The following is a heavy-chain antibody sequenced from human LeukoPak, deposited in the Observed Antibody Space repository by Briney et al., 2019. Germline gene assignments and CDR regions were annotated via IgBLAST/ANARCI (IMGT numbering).Heavy chain of an antibody. CDR2: IYYSGST. CDR3: ARDSGNYPYYFDY. D-gene: IGHD1-26*01. Sequence: SETLSLTCIVSGGSISSSNYYWGWIRQPPGKALEWIGSIYYSGSTYYNPSLKSRVTISVDTSKNQFSLKLSSVTAADTAVYYCARDSGNYPYYFDYWGQGTLVTVSS. CDR1: GGSISSSNYY. J-gene: IGHJ4*02. V-gene: IGHV4-39*07.